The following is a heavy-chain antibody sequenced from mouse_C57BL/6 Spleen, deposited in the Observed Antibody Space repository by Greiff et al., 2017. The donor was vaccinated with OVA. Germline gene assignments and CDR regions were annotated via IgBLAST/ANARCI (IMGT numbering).Heavy chain of an antibody. Sequence: EVQRVESGGGLVKPGGSLKLSCAASGFTFSSYAMSWVRQTPEKRLEWVATISDGGSYTYYPDNVKGRFTISRDNAKNNLYLQMSHLKSEDTAMYYCARDTSPGYYYAMDYWGQGTSVTVSS. CDR3: ARDTSPGYYYAMDY. V-gene: IGHV5-4*01. J-gene: IGHJ4*01. CDR2: ISDGGSYT. CDR1: GFTFSSYA.